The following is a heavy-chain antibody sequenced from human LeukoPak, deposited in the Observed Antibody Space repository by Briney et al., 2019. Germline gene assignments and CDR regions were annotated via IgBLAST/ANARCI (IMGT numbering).Heavy chain of an antibody. CDR1: GFTFGSYA. D-gene: IGHD3-22*01. V-gene: IGHV3-23*01. CDR3: ARGYYYDSSGYSY. Sequence: PGGSLRLSCAASGFTFGSYAMSWVRQAPGKGLEWVSAISGNSEYTYYADSVKGRFTISRDNSKRTLFLQMNSLRAEDTAVYYCARGYYYDSSGYSYWGQGTLVTVSS. J-gene: IGHJ4*02. CDR2: ISGNSEYT.